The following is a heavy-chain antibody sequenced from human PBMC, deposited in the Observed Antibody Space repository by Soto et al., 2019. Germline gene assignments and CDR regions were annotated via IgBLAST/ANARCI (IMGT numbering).Heavy chain of an antibody. J-gene: IGHJ5*02. CDR1: GGTFGTHA. V-gene: IGHV1-69*06. CDR3: ARDPIHGSGLFDA. D-gene: IGHD3-10*01. Sequence: QVQLVQSGAEVKKPGSSVKVSCRASGGTFGTHAISWMRQAPGQGLEWMGGIIPIFDTTKYAQQFQGRLTITADKSTGTAYMELSSLGSEDTAVYFCARDPIHGSGLFDAWGQGTLVTVSS. CDR2: IIPIFDTT.